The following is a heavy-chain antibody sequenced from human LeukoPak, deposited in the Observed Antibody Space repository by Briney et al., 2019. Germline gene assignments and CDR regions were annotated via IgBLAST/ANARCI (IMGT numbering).Heavy chain of an antibody. CDR3: ARLPRPYSSGWYEWYYFDY. V-gene: IGHV4-39*01. Sequence: PSETLSLTCAVSGGSISSSSYYWGWIRQPPGKGLEWIGSIYYSGSTYYNPSLKSRVTISVDTSKNQFSLKLSSVTAADTAVYYCARLPRPYSSGWYEWYYFDYWGQGTLVTVSS. J-gene: IGHJ4*02. D-gene: IGHD6-19*01. CDR2: IYYSGST. CDR1: GGSISSSSYY.